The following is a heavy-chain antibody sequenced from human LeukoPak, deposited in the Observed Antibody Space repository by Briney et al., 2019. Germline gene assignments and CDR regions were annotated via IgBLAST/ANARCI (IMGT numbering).Heavy chain of an antibody. J-gene: IGHJ4*02. V-gene: IGHV3-23*01. CDR1: GFTFSSHA. CDR3: AKGLAVAGHFDY. Sequence: GGSLRLPCAASGFTFSSHAMSWVRQAPGKGLEWVSAISGSGGTTYYADSVKGRFTISRDKSKNTLYLQMNSLRAEDTAVYYCAKGLAVAGHFDYWGQGTLVTVSS. D-gene: IGHD6-19*01. CDR2: ISGSGGTT.